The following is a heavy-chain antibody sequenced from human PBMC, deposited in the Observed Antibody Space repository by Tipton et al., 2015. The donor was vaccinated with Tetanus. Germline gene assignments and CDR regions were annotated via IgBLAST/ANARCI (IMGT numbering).Heavy chain of an antibody. D-gene: IGHD3-10*01. CDR1: GGSVSSYY. V-gene: IGHV4-59*02. CDR3: ATALGLGSGEGIDY. CDR2: ISHSGST. Sequence: TLSLTCTVSGGSVSSYYWSWIRQPPGKRLEWIGYISHSGSTSYNPSLKSRVTISVDTSKNQLSLKLRSLTAADTAGYYCATALGLGSGEGIDYWGQGTLVTVSS. J-gene: IGHJ4*02.